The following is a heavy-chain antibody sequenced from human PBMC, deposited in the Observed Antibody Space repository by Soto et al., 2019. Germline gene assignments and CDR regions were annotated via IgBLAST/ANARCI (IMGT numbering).Heavy chain of an antibody. J-gene: IGHJ5*02. CDR3: ARVLTGSWNWFDP. D-gene: IGHD6-13*01. CDR2: INSDGSRT. V-gene: IGHV3-74*01. CDR1: GFTFSSYW. Sequence: EVQLVESGGGLVQPGESLRLSCAASGFTFSSYWMHCVRQAPGKGLVWVSRINSDGSRTNYADSVKGRFTVSRDNAKNTQYLQMNSLRDEDTAVYYCARVLTGSWNWFDPWGQGTLVTVSS.